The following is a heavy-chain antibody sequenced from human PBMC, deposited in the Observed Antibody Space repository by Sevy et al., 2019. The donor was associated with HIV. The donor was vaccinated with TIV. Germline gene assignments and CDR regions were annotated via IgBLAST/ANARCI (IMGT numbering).Heavy chain of an antibody. V-gene: IGHV3-33*01. CDR2: IWYDGSSE. D-gene: IGHD3-22*01. CDR1: GFSFSKYG. CDR3: VRGADYYDRGGANCDS. Sequence: GGSLRLSCAASGFSFSKYGMHWVRQAPGKGLEWVALIWYDGSSEYYADSVKGRFTIPRDNSNNTLYLQVNSLRAEDTAVYYCVRGADYYDRGGANCDSWGQGTLVTVSS. J-gene: IGHJ4*02.